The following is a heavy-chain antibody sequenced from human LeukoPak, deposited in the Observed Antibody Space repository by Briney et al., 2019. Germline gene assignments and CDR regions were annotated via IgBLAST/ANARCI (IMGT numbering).Heavy chain of an antibody. V-gene: IGHV4-59*12. CDR3: ARFPARYYYYGMDV. CDR1: GGSISTYY. CDR2: IYYTGST. Sequence: PSETLSLTCAVSGGSISTYYWNWIRQPPGKGLEWIGYIYYTGSTIYNPSLKSRVTISVDTSKNQFSLKLSSVTAADTAVYYCARFPARYYYYGMDVWGQGTTVTVSS. J-gene: IGHJ6*02.